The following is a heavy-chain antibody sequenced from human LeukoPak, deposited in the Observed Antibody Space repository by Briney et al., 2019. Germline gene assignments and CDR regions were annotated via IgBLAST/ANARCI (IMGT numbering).Heavy chain of an antibody. CDR2: MNSDGSFT. V-gene: IGHV3-74*01. CDR1: GFTFSSYW. Sequence: GGSLRLSCAASGFTFSSYWMHWVRQAPGKGLVWVSRMNSDGSFTNYADSVKGRLTISRDNAKNSLYLQMNSLRVEDTAVYYCARVKGSYSVDYWGQGTLVIVSS. CDR3: ARVKGSYSVDY. D-gene: IGHD3-10*01. J-gene: IGHJ4*02.